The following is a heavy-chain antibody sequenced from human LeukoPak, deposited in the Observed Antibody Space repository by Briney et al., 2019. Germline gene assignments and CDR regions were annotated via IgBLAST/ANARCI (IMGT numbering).Heavy chain of an antibody. J-gene: IGHJ4*02. CDR2: IIPILGIA. V-gene: IGHV1-69*04. CDR1: GGTFSSYA. Sequence: SVKVSCKASGGTFSSYAISWVRQAPGQGLEWMGRIIPILGIANYAQKFQGRVTITADKSTSTAYMELNSLRSEDTAVYYCARDRSSSLPTEDYWGQGTLVTVSS. CDR3: ARDRSSSLPTEDY.